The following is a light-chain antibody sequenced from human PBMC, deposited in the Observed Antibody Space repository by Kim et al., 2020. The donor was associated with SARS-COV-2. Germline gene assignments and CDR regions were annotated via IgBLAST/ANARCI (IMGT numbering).Light chain of an antibody. J-gene: IGKJ2*01. CDR2: GAS. CDR3: QQDGSSPYT. V-gene: IGKV3-20*01. Sequence: EIVLTQSPGTLSLSPGERATLSCRASQSVSNNYLAWYQQKPGQAPRLLIYGASSRATGIPDRFSGSWSGTDFTLTISRLEPEDFVVYYCQQDGSSPYTFGQGTKLEI. CDR1: QSVSNNY.